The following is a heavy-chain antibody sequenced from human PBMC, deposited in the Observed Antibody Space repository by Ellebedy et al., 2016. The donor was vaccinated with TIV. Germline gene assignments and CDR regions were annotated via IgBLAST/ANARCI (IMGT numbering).Heavy chain of an antibody. J-gene: IGHJ5*02. CDR2: INSKSGGT. Sequence: AASVKVSCKASGNTFTGYYIHWVRQAPGQGLEWMGWINSKSGGTNYAQKFQGRVTMTRDTSISTAYMELSRLRSDDTAVYYCASLPHYGDSGPWGQGTLVTVSS. CDR1: GNTFTGYY. CDR3: ASLPHYGDSGP. D-gene: IGHD4-17*01. V-gene: IGHV1-2*02.